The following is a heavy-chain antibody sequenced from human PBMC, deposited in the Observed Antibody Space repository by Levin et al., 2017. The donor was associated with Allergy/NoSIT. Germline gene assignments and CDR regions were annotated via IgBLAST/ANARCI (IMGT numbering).Heavy chain of an antibody. V-gene: IGHV3-33*01. Sequence: PAGGSLRLSCAASGFTFSSYGMHWVRQAPGKGLEWVAVIWYDGSNKYYADSVKGRFTISRDNSKNTLYLQMNSLRAEDTAVYYCARGEGDSGWYRLYYYGMDVWGQGTTVTVSS. J-gene: IGHJ6*02. CDR1: GFTFSSYG. CDR3: ARGEGDSGWYRLYYYGMDV. D-gene: IGHD6-19*01. CDR2: IWYDGSNK.